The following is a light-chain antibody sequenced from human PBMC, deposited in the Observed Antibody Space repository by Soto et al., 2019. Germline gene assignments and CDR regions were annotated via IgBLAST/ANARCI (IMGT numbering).Light chain of an antibody. CDR2: GAS. Sequence: EIVLTESPGTLSLSPGERATLSCRASQSVSSRYLAWYQQKPGQAPRLLIYGASSRATGIPDRFSGSGSGTDFTLTISRLEPEDFAVYYCQQYGNSPPWTFGQGTKVDIK. CDR3: QQYGNSPPWT. CDR1: QSVSSRY. J-gene: IGKJ1*01. V-gene: IGKV3-20*01.